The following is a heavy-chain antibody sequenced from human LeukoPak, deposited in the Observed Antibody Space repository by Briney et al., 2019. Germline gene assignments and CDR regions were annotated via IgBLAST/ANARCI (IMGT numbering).Heavy chain of an antibody. D-gene: IGHD2-21*02. J-gene: IGHJ4*02. CDR3: ARAQTYGDSRLLLDY. CDR1: GLTFSSYS. Sequence: GGSLRLSCAASGLTFSSYSINWVRQAPGKGLEWVSSISSSSSYIYYADSVKGRFTISRDNAKNSQYLQMNSLRVEDTALYYCARAQTYGDSRLLLDYWGQGTLVTVSS. V-gene: IGHV3-21*04. CDR2: ISSSSSYI.